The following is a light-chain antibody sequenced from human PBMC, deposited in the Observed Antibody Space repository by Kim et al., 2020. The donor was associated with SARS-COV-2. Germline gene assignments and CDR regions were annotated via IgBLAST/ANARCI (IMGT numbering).Light chain of an antibody. V-gene: IGKV1-13*02. CDR1: QCFGSA. CDR3: QQFNSYPV. CDR2: DAS. J-gene: IGKJ2*01. Sequence: LSACVGDSVPITGRASQCFGSALAWYQQKPGKAPQLLIYDASSLESGVPSRFSGSGSGTDFPLTISSLQPEDFATYYCQQFNSYPVFGQGTKLDI.